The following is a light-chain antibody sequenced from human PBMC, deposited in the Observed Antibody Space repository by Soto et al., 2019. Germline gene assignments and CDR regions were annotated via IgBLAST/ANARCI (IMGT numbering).Light chain of an antibody. Sequence: PGDRVTLSCRASQSVNNSYLAWYQQKPGQAPRLLIFGASTRAAGIPARFSGSGSGTEFTLTISSLQPDDFATYYCQQYNSYRTFGQGTKVDIK. CDR2: GAS. V-gene: IGKV3-15*01. CDR1: QSVNNSY. J-gene: IGKJ1*01. CDR3: QQYNSYRT.